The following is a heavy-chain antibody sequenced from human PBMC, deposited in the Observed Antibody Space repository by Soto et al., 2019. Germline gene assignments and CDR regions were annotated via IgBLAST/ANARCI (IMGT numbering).Heavy chain of an antibody. CDR3: ARTDKFNSQSSGWGSRFAY. V-gene: IGHV3-23*01. J-gene: IGHJ4*02. D-gene: IGHD3-22*01. Sequence: EVQLLESGGDLVQPGGSLRLSCAASGFIFSNYAMTWVRQAPGKGPEWVSTFTRGGSTYYRDTVKGRFTISSDNSKNTLYLQMNRPRAEDTAVDDWARTDKFNSQSSGWGSRFAYWGQVTLVTVSS. CDR2: FTRGGST. CDR1: GFIFSNYA.